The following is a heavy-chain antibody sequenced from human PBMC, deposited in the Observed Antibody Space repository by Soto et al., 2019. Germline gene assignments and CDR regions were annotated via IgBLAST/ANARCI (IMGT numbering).Heavy chain of an antibody. D-gene: IGHD4-4*01. CDR3: ARDRVYSNYFRGLDYYYYYMDV. CDR2: IYYSGST. J-gene: IGHJ6*03. V-gene: IGHV4-59*01. CDR1: GGSISSYY. Sequence: PSETLSLTCTVSGGSISSYYWSWIRQPPGKGLEWIGYIYYSGSTNYNPSLKSRVTISVDTSKNQFSLKLSSVTAADTAVYYCARDRVYSNYFRGLDYYYYYMDVWGKETPVTV.